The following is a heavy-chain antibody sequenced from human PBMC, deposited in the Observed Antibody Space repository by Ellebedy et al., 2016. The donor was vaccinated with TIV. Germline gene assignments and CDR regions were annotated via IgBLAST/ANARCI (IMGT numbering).Heavy chain of an antibody. CDR3: ARREIVVVTAVNAYAD. CDR1: GGSLTSNTW. Sequence: SETLSLTCAVSGGSLTSNTWWSWVRPPPGKGLEWIGEIHHSGGTNYNPSLKSRVAISLDKSKNQFSLNLSSVTAADTAVYYCARREIVVVTAVNAYADWGQGTLVTVSS. V-gene: IGHV4-4*02. CDR2: IHHSGGT. D-gene: IGHD2-21*02. J-gene: IGHJ4*02.